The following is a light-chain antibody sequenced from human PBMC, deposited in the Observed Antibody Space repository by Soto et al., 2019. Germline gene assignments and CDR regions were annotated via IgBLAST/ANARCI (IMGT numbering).Light chain of an antibody. J-gene: IGKJ2*01. CDR3: QHYGSSPF. V-gene: IGKV3-20*01. Sequence: EIVLTQSPGTLSLSPGQRATLSCRASQTVSSSYLAWYQQKPGQPPRLLIYGASSRFTGIPDRFSGSGSGTDFTLTISRLEPEDFAVYYCQHYGSSPFFGQGTKLEIK. CDR2: GAS. CDR1: QTVSSSY.